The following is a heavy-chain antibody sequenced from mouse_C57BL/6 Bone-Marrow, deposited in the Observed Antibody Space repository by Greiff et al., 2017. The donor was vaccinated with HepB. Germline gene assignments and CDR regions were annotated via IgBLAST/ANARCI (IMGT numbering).Heavy chain of an antibody. Sequence: QVQLQQSGAELVKPGASVKLSCKASGYTFTSYWMHWVKQRPGQGLEWIGMIHPNSGSTNYNEKFKSKATLTVDKSSSTAYMQLSSLTSEDSAVYYCAREDGYDEGYAMDCWGQGTSVTVSA. D-gene: IGHD2-2*01. V-gene: IGHV1-64*01. J-gene: IGHJ4*01. CDR2: IHPNSGST. CDR1: GYTFTSYW. CDR3: AREDGYDEGYAMDC.